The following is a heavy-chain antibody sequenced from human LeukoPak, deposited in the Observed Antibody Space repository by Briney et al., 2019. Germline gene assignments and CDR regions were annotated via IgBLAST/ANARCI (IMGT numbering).Heavy chain of an antibody. V-gene: IGHV4/OR15-8*02. CDR3: SRESGPFCPFGY. Sequence: SETLSLTCGVSGGSISGTNWWSWVRQPPGQGLEWIGEISLAGQTNYNPSLNGRVTMSLDKSSNQLSLHLTSVTAADTAIYFCSRESGPFCPFGYWGQGTLVIASS. CDR1: GGSISGTNW. J-gene: IGHJ4*02. CDR2: ISLAGQT. D-gene: IGHD1-26*01.